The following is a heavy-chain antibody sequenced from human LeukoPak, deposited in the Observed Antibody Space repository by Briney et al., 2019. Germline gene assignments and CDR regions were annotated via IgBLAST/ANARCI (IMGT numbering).Heavy chain of an antibody. Sequence: GGSLRLSCVASGFSFSSYWMSWVRQAPGKGLEWVANIKQDGSEKYYVDSVKGRFTISRDNTKNSLYLQMDSLRAEDTATYYCARVITPRDCRGQGTLVTVSS. D-gene: IGHD3-10*01. CDR2: IKQDGSEK. CDR1: GFSFSSYW. J-gene: IGHJ4*02. V-gene: IGHV3-7*01. CDR3: ARVITPRDC.